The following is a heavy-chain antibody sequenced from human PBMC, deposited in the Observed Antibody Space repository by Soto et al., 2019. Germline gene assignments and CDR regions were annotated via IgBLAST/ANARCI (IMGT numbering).Heavy chain of an antibody. J-gene: IGHJ4*02. CDR3: AREGGGYSGYDYVLGFDY. CDR2: TYYRSKWYN. CDR1: GDSVFSNSAA. V-gene: IGHV6-1*01. Sequence: SQTLSLTCAISGDSVFSNSAAWNWIRQSPSRGLEWLGRTYYRSKWYNDYAVSVKSRITINPDTSKNQFSLQLNSVTPEDTAVYYCAREGGGYSGYDYVLGFDYSGQGTLVTVSS. D-gene: IGHD5-12*01.